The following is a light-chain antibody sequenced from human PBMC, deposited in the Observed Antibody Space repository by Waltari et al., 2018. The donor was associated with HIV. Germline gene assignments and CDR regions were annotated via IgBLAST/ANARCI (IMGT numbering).Light chain of an antibody. CDR1: QSVGTS. V-gene: IGKV3-11*01. Sequence: PGERVTLSCRASQSVGTSLAWYQHKPGQAPRLLIYDAVARATDIPARFSGSWSGTDFTLTISSLEPEDFAVYYCQQRSNWPPITFGQGTRLDVK. J-gene: IGKJ5*01. CDR2: DAV. CDR3: QQRSNWPPIT.